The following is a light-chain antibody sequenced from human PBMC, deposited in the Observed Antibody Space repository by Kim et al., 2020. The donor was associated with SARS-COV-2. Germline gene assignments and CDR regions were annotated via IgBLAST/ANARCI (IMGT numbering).Light chain of an antibody. CDR3: SSYIRGSTNYV. CDR1: SSDVGGYKY. V-gene: IGLV2-14*01. J-gene: IGLJ1*01. Sequence: QSITISCTGTSSDVGGYKYVSWDQQHPGKAPKLVIYEVSNRPSGVSNRFSGSKSGNTASLTISGLQAEDEADYYCSSYIRGSTNYVFGTGTKVTVL. CDR2: EVS.